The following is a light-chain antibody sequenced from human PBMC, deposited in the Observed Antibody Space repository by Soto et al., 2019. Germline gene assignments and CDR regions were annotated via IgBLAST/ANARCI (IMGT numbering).Light chain of an antibody. V-gene: IGKV3-15*01. CDR3: QQYNNWPFT. Sequence: EIVMTQSPATLSVSPGERATLSCRASQSISSNLAWYQQKPGQAPRLLIYGASTRATGIPARFSGSGSGTEFTLTISSLHSEYFAVYYCQQYNNWPFTFGPWTKVDIK. CDR1: QSISSN. J-gene: IGKJ3*01. CDR2: GAS.